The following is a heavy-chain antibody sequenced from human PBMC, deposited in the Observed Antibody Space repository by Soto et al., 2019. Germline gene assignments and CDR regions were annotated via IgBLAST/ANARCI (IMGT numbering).Heavy chain of an antibody. CDR2: IYYSGST. CDR1: GGSISSSSYY. CDR3: ARLDLAARARSPKYYFDY. J-gene: IGHJ4*02. Sequence: SETLSLTCTVSGGSISSSSYYWGWIRQPPGKGLEWIGSIYYSGSTYYNPSLKSRVTISVDTSKNQFSLKLSSVTAADTAVYYCARLDLAARARSPKYYFDYWGQGSLVTVSS. V-gene: IGHV4-39*01. D-gene: IGHD6-6*01.